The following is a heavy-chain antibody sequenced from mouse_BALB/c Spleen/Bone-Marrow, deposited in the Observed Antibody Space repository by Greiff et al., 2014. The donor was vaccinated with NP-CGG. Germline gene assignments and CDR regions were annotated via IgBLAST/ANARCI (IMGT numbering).Heavy chain of an antibody. Sequence: VQLQQSGPGLVKPSQSLSLTCTVTGYSITSDYACNWIRQFPGNKLEWMGYISYSGSTSYNPSLKSRISITRDTSKNQFFLQLNSVTTEDTATYYCARYYGSSYYAMDYWGQGTSVTVSS. J-gene: IGHJ4*01. V-gene: IGHV3-2*02. D-gene: IGHD1-1*01. CDR3: ARYYGSSYYAMDY. CDR2: ISYSGST. CDR1: GYSITSDYA.